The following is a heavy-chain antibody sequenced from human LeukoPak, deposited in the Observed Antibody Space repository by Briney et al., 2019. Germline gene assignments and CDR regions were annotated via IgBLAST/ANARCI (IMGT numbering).Heavy chain of an antibody. CDR1: GFTFSSYS. D-gene: IGHD3-3*01. Sequence: PGGSLRLSCAASGFTFSSYSMNWVRQAPGKGLEWVSSISSSSSYIYYADSVKGRFTISRDNAKNSLYLQMNSLRAEDTAVYYCERATGTIFGVVITEGYWGQGTLVTVSS. J-gene: IGHJ4*02. CDR3: ERATGTIFGVVITEGY. CDR2: ISSSSSYI. V-gene: IGHV3-21*01.